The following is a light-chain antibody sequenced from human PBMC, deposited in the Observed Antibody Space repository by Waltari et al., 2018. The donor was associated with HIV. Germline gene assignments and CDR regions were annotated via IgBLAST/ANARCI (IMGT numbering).Light chain of an antibody. Sequence: QSALTQPASVSGSPGQSITISCTGTSRDVGGYNFVSWYQQHPGKVPKLIMYEVSKRPSGVSNRFSASKAGNTTSLTISGLQADDEADYYCNSYRSDSTYVFGTGTKVTVL. CDR2: EVS. V-gene: IGLV2-14*03. CDR3: NSYRSDSTYV. J-gene: IGLJ1*01. CDR1: SRDVGGYNF.